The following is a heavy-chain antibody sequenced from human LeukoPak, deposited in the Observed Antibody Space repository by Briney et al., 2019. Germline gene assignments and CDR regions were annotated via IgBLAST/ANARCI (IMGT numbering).Heavy chain of an antibody. D-gene: IGHD2-15*01. CDR3: AREGGRNVVDY. CDR1: GGSISHYY. V-gene: IGHV4-59*01. Sequence: SETLSLTCTVSGGSISHYYLTWIRQPPGKGLEWIGYIYNSGSTNYNPSLKSRVTISVDTSKNQFSPKLSSVTAADTAVYYCAREGGRNVVDYWGQGTLVTVSS. CDR2: IYNSGST. J-gene: IGHJ4*02.